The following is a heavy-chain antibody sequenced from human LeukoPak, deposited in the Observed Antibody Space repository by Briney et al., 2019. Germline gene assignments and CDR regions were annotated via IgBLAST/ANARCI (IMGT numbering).Heavy chain of an antibody. CDR2: IYYGGST. J-gene: IGHJ3*02. D-gene: IGHD5/OR15-5a*01. CDR3: ASRWAVSDDAFDI. Sequence: PSETLSLTCTVSGGSIRSGGYYWSWIRQHPGKGLEWIGYIYYGGSTYDSPAIKSRVSISLDTSKSQFSLKLSSVTAADTAVYYCASRWAVSDDAFDIWGQGTMVTVSS. CDR1: GGSIRSGGYY. V-gene: IGHV4-31*03.